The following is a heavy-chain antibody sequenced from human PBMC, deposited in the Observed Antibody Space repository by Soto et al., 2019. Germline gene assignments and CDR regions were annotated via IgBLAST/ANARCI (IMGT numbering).Heavy chain of an antibody. CDR2: ISYDGARK. D-gene: IGHD2-15*01. Sequence: QVQLVESGGGVVQPGRSLRLSCAASGFTFSIYAMHWVRQAPGKGLEWVAVISYDGARKAYANSVKGRFTISRDTSKNTLYLQQNSLRVEDTAAYYCSRGDREDTAVVIGARTGEYGMDVWGRGTTVTVSS. CDR1: GFTFSIYA. J-gene: IGHJ6*02. V-gene: IGHV3-30-3*01. CDR3: SRGDREDTAVVIGARTGEYGMDV.